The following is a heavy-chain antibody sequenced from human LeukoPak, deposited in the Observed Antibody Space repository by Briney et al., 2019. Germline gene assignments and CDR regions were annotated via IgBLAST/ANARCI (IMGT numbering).Heavy chain of an antibody. CDR1: GRSFSGYY. CDR2: VNHSGRT. Sequence: SETLSLTCAVYGRSFSGYYWSWVRQPPGKGLEWMGEVNHSGRTSYNPSLKSRVTISADTSKNQFSLRMTSLTAADTAVYYCARGIRGVIITTNYYNMDVWGPGSTVSVSS. J-gene: IGHJ6*03. V-gene: IGHV4-34*01. D-gene: IGHD3-10*01. CDR3: ARGIRGVIITTNYYNMDV.